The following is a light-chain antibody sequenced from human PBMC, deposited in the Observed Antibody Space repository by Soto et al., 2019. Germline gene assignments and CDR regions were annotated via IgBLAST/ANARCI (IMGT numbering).Light chain of an antibody. CDR2: KAS. CDR3: QQYNLWAYT. CDR1: QSISSW. J-gene: IGKJ5*01. Sequence: DIQMTQSPSTLSASVGDRVTITCRASQSISSWLAWYQQKPGKAPKLLIYKASSLHSGVPSRFSGSGSGTEFTLTISSLQPDDFATYYRQQYNLWAYTFGHRTRLRIK. V-gene: IGKV1-5*03.